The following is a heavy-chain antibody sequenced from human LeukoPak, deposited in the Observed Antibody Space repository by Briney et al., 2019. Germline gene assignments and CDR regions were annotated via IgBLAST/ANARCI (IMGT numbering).Heavy chain of an antibody. D-gene: IGHD4-11*01. CDR1: GYTFTGYY. CDR3: ASINDYSNYGGDY. Sequence: ASVKVSCTASGYTFTGYYMHWVRQAPGQGLEWMGWINPNSGGTNYAQKFQGRVTMTRDTSISTAYMELSRLRSDDTAVYYCASINDYSNYGGDYWGQGTLVTVSS. J-gene: IGHJ4*02. V-gene: IGHV1-2*02. CDR2: INPNSGGT.